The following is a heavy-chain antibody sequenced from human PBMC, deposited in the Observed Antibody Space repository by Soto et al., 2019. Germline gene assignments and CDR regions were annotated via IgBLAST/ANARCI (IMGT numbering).Heavy chain of an antibody. D-gene: IGHD4-17*01. Sequence: SVKVSCKASGYTFTGYYMHWVRQAPGQGLEWMGWINPNSGGTNYAQKFQGRVTMTRDTSISTAYMELSRLRSDDTAVYYCARLLYGDYDAFDIWGQGTMVTVSS. CDR2: INPNSGGT. V-gene: IGHV1-2*02. CDR1: GYTFTGYY. CDR3: ARLLYGDYDAFDI. J-gene: IGHJ3*02.